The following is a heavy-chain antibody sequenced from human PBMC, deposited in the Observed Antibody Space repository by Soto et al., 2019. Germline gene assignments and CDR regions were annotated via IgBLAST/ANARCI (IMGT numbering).Heavy chain of an antibody. J-gene: IGHJ6*02. D-gene: IGHD3-10*01. V-gene: IGHV3-53*01. CDR1: GFTVSSNY. CDR3: ARMSVVRGVIVFYYGMDV. CDR2: IYDGGNT. Sequence: GGSLRLSCAASGFTVSSNYMTWVRQAPGKGLEVVVAIYDGGNTYYADSVKGRFTISRDNSKNTLYLQMNSLRAEDTAVYYCARMSVVRGVIVFYYGMDVWGQGTTVTVSS.